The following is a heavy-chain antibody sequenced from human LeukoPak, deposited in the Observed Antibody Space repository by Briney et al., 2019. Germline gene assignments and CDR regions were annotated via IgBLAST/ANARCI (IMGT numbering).Heavy chain of an antibody. V-gene: IGHV1-46*01. CDR2: INPSGGST. J-gene: IGHJ3*02. Sequence: HRASVKVSCKASGYTFTSYYMHWVRQAPGQGLEWMGIINPSGGSTSYAQKFQGRVTITADESTSTAYMELSSLRSEDTAVYYCARADLFYGDYVKGNAFDIWGQGTMVTVSS. D-gene: IGHD4-17*01. CDR3: ARADLFYGDYVKGNAFDI. CDR1: GYTFTSYY.